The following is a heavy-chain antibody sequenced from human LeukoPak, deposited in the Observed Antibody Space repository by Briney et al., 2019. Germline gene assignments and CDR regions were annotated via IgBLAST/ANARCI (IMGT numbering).Heavy chain of an antibody. V-gene: IGHV3-9*01. Sequence: GRSLRLSCAASGFTFDDYAMHWVRQAPGKGLEWVSGISWNSGSIAYADSVKGRFTISRDNAKNLLYLQMSSLRAEDTALHHCAKGHCSSSSCFPYYYYYMDVWGKGTTVTVSS. J-gene: IGHJ6*03. CDR2: ISWNSGSI. D-gene: IGHD2-15*01. CDR1: GFTFDDYA. CDR3: AKGHCSSSSCFPYYYYYMDV.